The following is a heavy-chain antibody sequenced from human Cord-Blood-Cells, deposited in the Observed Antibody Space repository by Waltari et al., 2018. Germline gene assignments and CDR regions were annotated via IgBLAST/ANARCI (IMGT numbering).Heavy chain of an antibody. CDR1: GFTFSSYE. D-gene: IGHD2-15*01. J-gene: IGHJ4*02. Sequence: EVQLVESGGGLVQPGGSLRLSCAASGFTFSSYEMNWVRKAPGKGLEWVSYISSSGSTIYYADSVKGRFTISRDNAKNSLYLQMNSLRAEDTAVYYCARGCSGGSCYFDYWGQGTLVTVSS. CDR2: ISSSGSTI. V-gene: IGHV3-48*03. CDR3: ARGCSGGSCYFDY.